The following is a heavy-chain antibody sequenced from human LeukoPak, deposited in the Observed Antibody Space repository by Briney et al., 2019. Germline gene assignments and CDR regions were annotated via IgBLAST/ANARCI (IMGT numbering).Heavy chain of an antibody. CDR2: INPNSGGT. CDR3: ARLDCSGGSCYFDY. V-gene: IGHV1-2*02. D-gene: IGHD2-15*01. CDR1: GYTFTSNY. J-gene: IGHJ4*02. Sequence: GASVKVSCKAFGYTFTSNYMHWVRQAPGQGLEWMGWINPNSGGTNYAQKFQGRVTMTRDTSISTAYMELSRLRSDDTAAYYCARLDCSGGSCYFDYWGQGTLVTAS.